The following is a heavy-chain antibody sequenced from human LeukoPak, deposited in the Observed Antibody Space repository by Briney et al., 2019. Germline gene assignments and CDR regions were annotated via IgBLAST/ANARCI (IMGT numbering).Heavy chain of an antibody. CDR2: IKSKTDGGTT. J-gene: IGHJ3*02. D-gene: IGHD7-27*01. CDR1: GFTFSNAW. V-gene: IGHV3-15*01. CDR3: TTLARNWGKNDAFDI. Sequence: GGSLRLSCAASGFTFSNAWMSWVRQAPGKGLEWVGRIKSKTDGGTTDYAAPVKGRFTISRDDSKNTLYLQMNSLKTEDTAVYYCTTLARNWGKNDAFDIWGQGTMVTVSS.